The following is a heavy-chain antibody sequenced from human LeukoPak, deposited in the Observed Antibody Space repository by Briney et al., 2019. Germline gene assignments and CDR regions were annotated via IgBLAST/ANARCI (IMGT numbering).Heavy chain of an antibody. CDR3: ARDSGLGSGSYRGYYFDY. Sequence: SQTLSLTCTVSGGSISSGGYYWSWIRQPPGKGLEWIGYIYHSGSTYYNPSLKSRVTISVDRSKNQFSLKLSSVTAADTAVYYCARDSGLGSGSYRGYYFDYWGQGTLVTVSS. CDR1: GGSISSGGYY. J-gene: IGHJ4*02. D-gene: IGHD1-26*01. V-gene: IGHV4-30-2*01. CDR2: IYHSGST.